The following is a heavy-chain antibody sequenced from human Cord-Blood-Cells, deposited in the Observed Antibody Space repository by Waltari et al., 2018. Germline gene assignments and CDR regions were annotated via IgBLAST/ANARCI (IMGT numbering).Heavy chain of an antibody. D-gene: IGHD3-22*01. CDR3: ASITHYYDSSGYYEYFQH. V-gene: IGHV4-34*01. CDR2: INHSGST. J-gene: IGHJ1*01. CDR1: GGSFSVYY. Sequence: QVQLQQWGAGLLKPSETLSLTCAVYGGSFSVYYWSWIRQPPGKGLEWIGEINHSGSTNYNPSLKSRVTISVDTSKNQFSLKLSSVTAADTAVYYCASITHYYDSSGYYEYFQHWGQGTLVTVSS.